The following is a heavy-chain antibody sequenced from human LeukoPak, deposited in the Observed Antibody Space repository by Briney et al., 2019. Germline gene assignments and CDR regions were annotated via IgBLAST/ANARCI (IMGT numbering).Heavy chain of an antibody. CDR3: AKEDPREIQLWFSY. CDR2: ISYDGSNK. CDR1: GFTFSTYA. J-gene: IGHJ4*02. Sequence: PGRSLRLSCAASGFTFSTYAMHWVRQAPGKGLEWVAVISYDGSNKYYADSVKGRFTISRDNSKNTLYLQMNSLRAEDTAVYYCAKEDPREIQLWFSYWGQGTLVTVSS. V-gene: IGHV3-30*04. D-gene: IGHD5-18*01.